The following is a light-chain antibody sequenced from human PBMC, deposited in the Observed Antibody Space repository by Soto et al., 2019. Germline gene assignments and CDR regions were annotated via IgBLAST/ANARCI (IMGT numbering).Light chain of an antibody. CDR2: AAS. CDR1: QGISSY. Sequence: AIRMTQSPSSFSASTGDRVTITCRASQGISSYLAWYQQKPGKAPKLLIYAASTLQSGVPSRFSGSGSGKHFTLTISCLQSEDFATYYCQQYYSYPITFGQGTRLEIK. V-gene: IGKV1-8*01. J-gene: IGKJ5*01. CDR3: QQYYSYPIT.